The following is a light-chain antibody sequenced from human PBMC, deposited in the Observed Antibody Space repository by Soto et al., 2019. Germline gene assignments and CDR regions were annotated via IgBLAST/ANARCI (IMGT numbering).Light chain of an antibody. V-gene: IGKV3-20*01. CDR1: QSVISSY. Sequence: EIVLTQSPGTLSLSPGERATLSCRASQSVISSYLAWYQQKPGQAPRLLIYGASSRANGITDRFSGSVYGTDFTLTISRLEPEDFALYYCQQYGSSPTYTFGQGTKLEIK. CDR3: QQYGSSPTYT. J-gene: IGKJ2*01. CDR2: GAS.